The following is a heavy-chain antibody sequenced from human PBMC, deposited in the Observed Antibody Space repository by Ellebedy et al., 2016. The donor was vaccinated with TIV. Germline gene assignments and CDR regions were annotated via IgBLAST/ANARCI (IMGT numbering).Heavy chain of an antibody. CDR1: GFTFSSYA. J-gene: IGHJ4*02. Sequence: GESLKISCAASGFTFSSYAMHWVRQAPGKGLEWVAVISYDGSNKYYADSVKGRFTISRDNSKNTLYLQMNSLRAEDTAVYYCARDDSLDYWGQGTLVTVSS. D-gene: IGHD2-21*02. CDR2: ISYDGSNK. CDR3: ARDDSLDY. V-gene: IGHV3-30-3*01.